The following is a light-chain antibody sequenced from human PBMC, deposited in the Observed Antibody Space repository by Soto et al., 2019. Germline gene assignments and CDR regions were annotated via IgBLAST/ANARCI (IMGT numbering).Light chain of an antibody. Sequence: QSVLTXPASVSGSPGQSITISCTGTSSDVGSYNLVSWYQQHPGKAPKLMIYEVSKRPSGVSNRFSGSKSGNTASLTISGLQADDEADYYCCSYAGSSTPLIFGTGTKVTVL. CDR2: EVS. CDR3: CSYAGSSTPLI. CDR1: SSDVGSYNL. J-gene: IGLJ1*01. V-gene: IGLV2-23*02.